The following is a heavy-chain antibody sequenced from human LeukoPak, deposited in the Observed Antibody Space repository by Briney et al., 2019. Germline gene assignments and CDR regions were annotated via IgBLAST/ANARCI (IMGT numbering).Heavy chain of an antibody. J-gene: IGHJ4*02. CDR3: TRAGRKYAFEN. D-gene: IGHD2-2*01. Sequence: ASVKVSCKASGYTFNSHDINWVRQASGQGLEWMGWMNPNSGNTGYAQKFQGRVTMTRDNSIKTAYMELSGLRSEDTAVYYCTRAGRKYAFENWGQGTLVTVSS. CDR1: GYTFNSHD. V-gene: IGHV1-8*01. CDR2: MNPNSGNT.